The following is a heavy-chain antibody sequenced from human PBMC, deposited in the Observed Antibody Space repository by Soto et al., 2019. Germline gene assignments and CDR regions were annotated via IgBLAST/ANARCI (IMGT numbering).Heavy chain of an antibody. Sequence: SVKVSCKASGGTFSSYSISWVRQAPGQGLEWMGGIIPIFGTANYAQKFQGRVTITADESTSTAYMELNSLRSEDTAVYYCARGNRGASPLAYYGMDVWGQGTTVTVSS. CDR3: ARGNRGASPLAYYGMDV. CDR1: GGTFSSYS. CDR2: IIPIFGTA. D-gene: IGHD1-26*01. V-gene: IGHV1-69*13. J-gene: IGHJ6*02.